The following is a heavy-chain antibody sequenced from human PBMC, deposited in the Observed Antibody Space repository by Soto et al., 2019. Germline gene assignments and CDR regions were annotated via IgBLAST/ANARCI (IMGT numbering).Heavy chain of an antibody. Sequence: GSLRLSCAASGFSFSSYGMSWVRQPPGKGLEWIGSIYYSGSTYYNPSLKSRVTISVDTSKNQFSLKLSSVTAADTAVYYCARLVYDSSGYRPGWGQGTLVTVSS. CDR2: IYYSGST. D-gene: IGHD3-22*01. J-gene: IGHJ4*02. CDR3: ARLVYDSSGYRPG. V-gene: IGHV4-39*01. CDR1: GFSFSSYG.